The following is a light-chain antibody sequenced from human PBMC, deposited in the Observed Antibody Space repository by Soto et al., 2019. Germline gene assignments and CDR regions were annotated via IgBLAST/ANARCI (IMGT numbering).Light chain of an antibody. CDR1: SGHSTHA. Sequence: QPVLTQSPSASASLGASVKLTCTLSSGHSTHAIAWHQQQPEKGPRYLMKVKSDGSHNKGDGIPDRFSGSSSGAERYLTISSLQSEDEAEYYCQTWDSGTQSDFFGTGTKVTVL. CDR2: VKSDGSH. V-gene: IGLV4-69*01. CDR3: QTWDSGTQSDF. J-gene: IGLJ1*01.